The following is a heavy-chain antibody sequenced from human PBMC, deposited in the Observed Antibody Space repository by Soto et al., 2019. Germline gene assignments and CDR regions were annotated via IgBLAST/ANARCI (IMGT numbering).Heavy chain of an antibody. CDR1: GYTFTSYG. CDR3: ARDDHRSGYLNAFDI. J-gene: IGHJ3*02. Sequence: ASVKVSCKASGYTFTSYGLTWVRQAPGQGLEWMGRISGYNGDIKYAQSLQGRVTMTTDTSTSTAYMELRSLRSDDTAVYYCARDDHRSGYLNAFDIWGQGAMVTVSS. CDR2: ISGYNGDI. D-gene: IGHD3-22*01. V-gene: IGHV1-18*01.